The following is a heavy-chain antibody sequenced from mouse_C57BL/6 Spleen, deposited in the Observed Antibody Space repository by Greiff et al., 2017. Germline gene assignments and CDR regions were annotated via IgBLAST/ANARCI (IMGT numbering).Heavy chain of an antibody. Sequence: VKLVESGGGLVKPGGSLKLSCAASGFTFSDYGMHWVRQAPEKGLEWVAYISSGSSTIYYADTVKGRFTIARDNAKNTLFLQMTSLRSEDTAMYYCARGNWYDLDYWGQGTTLTVSS. CDR1: GFTFSDYG. CDR2: ISSGSSTI. CDR3: ARGNWYDLDY. J-gene: IGHJ2*01. V-gene: IGHV5-17*01. D-gene: IGHD2-1*01.